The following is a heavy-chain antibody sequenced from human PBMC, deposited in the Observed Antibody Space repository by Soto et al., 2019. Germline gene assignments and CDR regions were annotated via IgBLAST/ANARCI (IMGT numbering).Heavy chain of an antibody. CDR3: LRESITGPTRAFDI. V-gene: IGHV3-48*02. D-gene: IGHD3-10*01. CDR1: GFTFDDDA. CDR2: ISSSSSPI. Sequence: PGGSLRLSCAASGFTFDDDAMHWVRQAPGKGLEWLSYISSSSSPIYYADSVKGRLTTSRDNAKNSLYLQMNSLRDEDTAVYYCLRESITGPTRAFDIWGQVTMVPV. J-gene: IGHJ3*02.